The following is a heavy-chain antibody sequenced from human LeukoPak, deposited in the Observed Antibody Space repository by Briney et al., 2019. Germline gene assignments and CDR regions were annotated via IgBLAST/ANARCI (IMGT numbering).Heavy chain of an antibody. J-gene: IGHJ6*03. CDR1: GFTFSNYG. CDR2: ITGSGGST. D-gene: IGHD5-24*01. Sequence: GGSLRLSCAASGFTFSNYGLSWVRQAPGKGLEWVSGITGSGGSTYYADSVKGRFTISRDNSKNTLYLQMNSLRAEDTAVYYCAREGSTMPYYYYMDVWGKGTTVTISS. V-gene: IGHV3-23*01. CDR3: AREGSTMPYYYYMDV.